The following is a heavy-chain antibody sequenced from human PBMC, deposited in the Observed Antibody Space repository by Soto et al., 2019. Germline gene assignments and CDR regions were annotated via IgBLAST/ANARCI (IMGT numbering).Heavy chain of an antibody. D-gene: IGHD3-3*01. Sequence: PGGSLRRACEGSGFTFSSYAISWVRQAPGEELEWVSAISGSGGSTYYADSVKGRFTISRDNSKNTLYLQMNSLRAEDTAVYYCAKGVRYDFWSGYNTFDYWGQGTPVTVSS. J-gene: IGHJ4*02. CDR3: AKGVRYDFWSGYNTFDY. CDR1: GFTFSSYA. CDR2: ISGSGGST. V-gene: IGHV3-23*01.